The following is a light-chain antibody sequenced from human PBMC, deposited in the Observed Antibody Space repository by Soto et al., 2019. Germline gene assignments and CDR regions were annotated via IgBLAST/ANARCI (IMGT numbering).Light chain of an antibody. CDR1: QSVTSNY. CDR2: GAS. J-gene: IGKJ1*01. Sequence: IVLTQSPGTLSLSPGERATLSCRASQSVTSNYLAWYQQKPGQAPWLLIFGASIRATGLPDRFSGSGSGTDFTLTISRLEPEDFAVYYCQQYGSSPGTFXQGTKVDI. CDR3: QQYGSSPGT. V-gene: IGKV3-20*01.